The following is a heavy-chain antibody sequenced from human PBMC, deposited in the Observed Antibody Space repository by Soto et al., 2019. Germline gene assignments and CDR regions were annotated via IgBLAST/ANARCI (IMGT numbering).Heavy chain of an antibody. CDR1: GFTFSRNT. CDR3: VKDEGIEAMDV. V-gene: IGHV3-21*01. CDR2: ITSSGGYV. D-gene: IGHD3-3*02. Sequence: EVQLVESGGGLVKPGGSLRLSCVTSGFTFSRNTMNWVRQAPGKGLEWVASITSSGGYVYYADSVKGRFSASRDNAKNSLSLQMDSLRPDDTAIYFCVKDEGIEAMDVWGQGTTVTVSS. J-gene: IGHJ6*02.